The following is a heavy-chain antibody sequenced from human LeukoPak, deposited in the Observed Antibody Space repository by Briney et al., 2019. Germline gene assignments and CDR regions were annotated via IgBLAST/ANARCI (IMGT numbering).Heavy chain of an antibody. CDR3: ARQRRSSGWPNDY. D-gene: IGHD6-19*01. CDR1: GYSFTSYW. CDR2: IYPDDSDT. J-gene: IGHJ4*02. Sequence: PGEPLKISCKGSGYSFTSYWIGWVRQMPGKGLEWMGIIYPDDSDTRYSPSFQGQVTITADKSISTAYLQWSSLKASDNAMYYCARQRRSSGWPNDYWGQGTLVTVSS. V-gene: IGHV5-51*01.